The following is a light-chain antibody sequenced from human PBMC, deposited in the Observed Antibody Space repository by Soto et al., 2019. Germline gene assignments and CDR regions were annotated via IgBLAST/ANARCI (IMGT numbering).Light chain of an antibody. CDR2: STN. Sequence: QTVVTQEPSFSVSPGGTVTLTCGLSSGSVSTSYYPSWYQQTPGQAPRTLIYSTNTRSSGVPDRFSGSILGNKAALTITGAQADDESDYYCVLYMGSGISGVFGTGTKVTVL. CDR1: SGSVSTSYY. V-gene: IGLV8-61*01. J-gene: IGLJ1*01. CDR3: VLYMGSGISGV.